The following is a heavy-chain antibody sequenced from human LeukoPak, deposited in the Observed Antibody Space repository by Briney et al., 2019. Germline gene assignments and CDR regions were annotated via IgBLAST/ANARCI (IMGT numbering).Heavy chain of an antibody. CDR1: GGSISSGDYY. J-gene: IGHJ5*02. CDR3: ARAPEYSRSCWFDP. Sequence: SETLSLTCTVSGGSISSGDYYWSWIRQHPGKGLEWIGYIYYSGSTYYNPSLKSRVTISVDTSKNQFSLKLSSVTAADTAVYYCARAPEYSRSCWFDPWGQGTLVTVSS. CDR2: IYYSGST. D-gene: IGHD6-13*01. V-gene: IGHV4-31*03.